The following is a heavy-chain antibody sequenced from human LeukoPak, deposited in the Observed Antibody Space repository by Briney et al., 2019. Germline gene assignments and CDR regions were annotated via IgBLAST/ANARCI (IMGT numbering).Heavy chain of an antibody. V-gene: IGHV3-30*18. Sequence: PAGGSLRLSCAASGFTISSYGMHWVRQAPGKGLEWVAVISYDGSNKYYADSVKGRFTISRDNSKNTLYLQMNSLRAEDTAVYYCAKGDYYDSSGYLDYWGQGTLVTVSS. D-gene: IGHD3-22*01. CDR2: ISYDGSNK. CDR3: AKGDYYDSSGYLDY. CDR1: GFTISSYG. J-gene: IGHJ4*02.